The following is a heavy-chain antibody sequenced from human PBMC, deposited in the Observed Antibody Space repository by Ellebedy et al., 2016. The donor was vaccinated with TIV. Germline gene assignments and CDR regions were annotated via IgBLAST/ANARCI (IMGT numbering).Heavy chain of an antibody. V-gene: IGHV3-23*01. CDR1: GLTFSSHA. CDR3: ARDPMGVGPAFDV. J-gene: IGHJ3*01. D-gene: IGHD3-16*01. CDR2: ITDSGGNT. Sequence: PGGSLRLSCAASGLTFSSHAMSWVRQAPGKGLEWVSSITDSGGNTYYAESVKGRFTISRDNSKDTRFLQMNSLRAEDTAIYFCARDPMGVGPAFDVWGQGTMVTVSS.